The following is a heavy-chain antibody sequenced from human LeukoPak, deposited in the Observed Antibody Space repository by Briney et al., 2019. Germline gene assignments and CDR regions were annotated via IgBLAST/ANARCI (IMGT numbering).Heavy chain of an antibody. V-gene: IGHV3-49*04. J-gene: IGHJ4*02. CDR1: GFTFGDYA. Sequence: GGSLRLSCTASGFTFGDYAMTWVRQTPGKGLEWVGFIASETYGGTAEYAASVKGRFIISRDDSKSIAYLQMNSLKTEDTAVYYCTRDQTPYYWGQGTLVTVSS. CDR3: TRDQTPYY. CDR2: IASETYGGTA.